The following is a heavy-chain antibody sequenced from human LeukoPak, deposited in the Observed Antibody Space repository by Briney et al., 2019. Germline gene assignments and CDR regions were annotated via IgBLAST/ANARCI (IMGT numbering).Heavy chain of an antibody. CDR3: AKEWSIGWFGELSSNDAFDI. D-gene: IGHD3-10*01. V-gene: IGHV3-23*01. Sequence: PGGSLRLSCAASGFTFSSYAMSWVRQAPGKGLEWVSAISGSGGSTYYADSVKGRFTISRDNSKNTLYLQMNSLRAEDTAVYYCAKEWSIGWFGELSSNDAFDIWGQGTMVTVSS. CDR2: ISGSGGST. CDR1: GFTFSSYA. J-gene: IGHJ3*02.